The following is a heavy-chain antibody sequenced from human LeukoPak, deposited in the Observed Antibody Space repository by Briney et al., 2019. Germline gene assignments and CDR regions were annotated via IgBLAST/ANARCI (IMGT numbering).Heavy chain of an antibody. V-gene: IGHV3-73*01. CDR2: IRSKATDYAT. CDR1: GFTFSGSA. J-gene: IGHJ4*02. Sequence: GGSLRLSCVASGFTFSGSAMHWVRQASGKGLELVGRIRSKATDYATAYAASVKGRFTISRDDSKNTAYLQMNSLKTEDTAVYYCTRRNDILAGYGFDYWGQGTLVTVSS. D-gene: IGHD3-9*01. CDR3: TRRNDILAGYGFDY.